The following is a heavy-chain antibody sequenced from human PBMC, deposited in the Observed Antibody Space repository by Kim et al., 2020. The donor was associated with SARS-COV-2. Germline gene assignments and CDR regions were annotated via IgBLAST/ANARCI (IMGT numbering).Heavy chain of an antibody. V-gene: IGHV1-8*02. CDR2: MNHNSGNK. CDR1: GYIFTSYD. J-gene: IGHJ4*02. CDR3: SRADRGIVGATVYYFDF. Sequence: ASVKVSCKASGYIFTSYDINWVRQATGQGLEWMGWMNHNSGNKGYAQKFQGRVTMTRNTSISTTYMELSRLRYEDTAVDYCSRADRGIVGATVYYFDFWGQGTLVTVSS. D-gene: IGHD1-26*01.